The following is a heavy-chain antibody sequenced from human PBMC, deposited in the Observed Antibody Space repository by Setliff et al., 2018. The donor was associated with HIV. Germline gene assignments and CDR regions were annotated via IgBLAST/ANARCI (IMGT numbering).Heavy chain of an antibody. CDR3: ARYSGYDPSFDY. Sequence: PSETLSLTCTVSGGSISSHYWSWIRQPPGKGLEWIGEINHSGSTNYNPSLKSRVTISVDTSKNQFSLKLSSVTAADTAVYYCARYSGYDPSFDYWGQGTLVTVSS. V-gene: IGHV4-34*01. CDR2: INHSGST. CDR1: GGSISSHY. D-gene: IGHD5-12*01. J-gene: IGHJ4*02.